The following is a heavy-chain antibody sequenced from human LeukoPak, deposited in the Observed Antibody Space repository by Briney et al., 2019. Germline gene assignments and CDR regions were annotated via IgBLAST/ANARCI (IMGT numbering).Heavy chain of an antibody. Sequence: ASVKVSCKASGYTFTGYYMHWVRQAPGQGLEWMGIINPSGGSTSYAQKFQGRVTMTRDTSTSTVYMELSSLRSEDTAVYYCARDEIAAAYGTNWFDPWGQGTLVTVSS. D-gene: IGHD6-13*01. CDR2: INPSGGST. V-gene: IGHV1-46*01. CDR3: ARDEIAAAYGTNWFDP. J-gene: IGHJ5*02. CDR1: GYTFTGYY.